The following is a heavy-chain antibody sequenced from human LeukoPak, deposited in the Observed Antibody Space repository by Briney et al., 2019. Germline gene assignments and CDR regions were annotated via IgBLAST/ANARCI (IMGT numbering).Heavy chain of an antibody. CDR1: GFTFSSYA. Sequence: PGESLRLSCSASGFTFSSYAKLWVRQAPGKGLEYVSAISSNGGSTYYADSVKGRFTISRDNSKNTLYLQMSSLRAEDTAVYYCVKDGTVTTTYLFDYWGQGTLVTVSS. CDR3: VKDGTVTTTYLFDY. D-gene: IGHD4-17*01. J-gene: IGHJ4*02. CDR2: ISSNGGST. V-gene: IGHV3-64D*06.